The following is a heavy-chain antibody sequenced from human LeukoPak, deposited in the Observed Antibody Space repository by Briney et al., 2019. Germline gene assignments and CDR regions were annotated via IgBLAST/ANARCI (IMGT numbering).Heavy chain of an antibody. CDR1: GFTFSSYG. D-gene: IGHD3-10*01. V-gene: IGHV3-30*02. CDR2: IRYDGSNK. CDR3: AKDMVRGVTYYYYYMDV. Sequence: SGGSLRLSCAASGFTFSSYGMHWVRQAPGKGLEWVAFIRYDGSNKYYADSVKGRFTISRDNSKNTLYLQMNSLRAEDTAVYYCAKDMVRGVTYYYYYMDVWGKGTTVTISS. J-gene: IGHJ6*03.